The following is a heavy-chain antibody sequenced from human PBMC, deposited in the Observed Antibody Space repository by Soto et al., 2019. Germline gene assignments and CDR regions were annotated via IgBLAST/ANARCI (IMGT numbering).Heavy chain of an antibody. J-gene: IGHJ4*02. Sequence: GESLKISCKGSGSSFTSYWIGWVRQMPGKGLEWMGIIYPGDSDTRYSPSFQGQVTISADKSISTAYLQWSSLKASDTAMYYCARSMVRGVIITEHFDYWGQGTLVTVSS. D-gene: IGHD3-10*01. V-gene: IGHV5-51*01. CDR3: ARSMVRGVIITEHFDY. CDR2: IYPGDSDT. CDR1: GSSFTSYW.